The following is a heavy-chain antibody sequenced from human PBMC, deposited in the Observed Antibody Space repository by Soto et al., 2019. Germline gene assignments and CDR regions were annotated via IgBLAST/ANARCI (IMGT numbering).Heavy chain of an antibody. D-gene: IGHD2-2*01. CDR2: ISGSGGST. CDR3: AKDRDIVVVPDGGAFDP. J-gene: IGHJ5*02. V-gene: IGHV3-23*01. Sequence: GGSLRLSCAASGFTFSSYAMSWVRQAPGKGLEWASAISGSGGSTYYADSVKGRFTISRDNSKNTLYLQMNSLRAEDTAVYYCAKDRDIVVVPDGGAFDPWGQGTLVTVSS. CDR1: GFTFSSYA.